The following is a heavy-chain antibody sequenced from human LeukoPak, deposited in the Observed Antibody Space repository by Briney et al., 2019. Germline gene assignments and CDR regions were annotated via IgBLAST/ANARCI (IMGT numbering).Heavy chain of an antibody. D-gene: IGHD6-13*01. CDR2: IYYSGST. CDR1: GGSISSSSYY. Sequence: SETLSLTCTVSGGSISSSSYYWGWIRQPPGKGLEWIGSIYYSGSTYYNPSLKSRVTISVDTSKNQFSLKLSSVTAADTAVYYCARDLMGIAYRGAFYYWGQGTLVTVSS. J-gene: IGHJ4*02. CDR3: ARDLMGIAYRGAFYY. V-gene: IGHV4-39*07.